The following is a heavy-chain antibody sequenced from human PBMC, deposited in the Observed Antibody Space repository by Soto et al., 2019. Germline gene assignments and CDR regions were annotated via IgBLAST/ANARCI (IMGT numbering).Heavy chain of an antibody. D-gene: IGHD6-13*01. Sequence: QVQLVQSGAEVMKPGSSVKVSCKASGGTFSSYTISWVRQAPGQGLEWMGRIIPILGAANYAQKFQGRVTITADKSSSTAYMELSSLRSEDTAVYYCARDGQQLGVTVGIFNFWGQGTLVTVSS. CDR2: IIPILGAA. J-gene: IGHJ4*02. CDR3: ARDGQQLGVTVGIFNF. CDR1: GGTFSSYT. V-gene: IGHV1-69*08.